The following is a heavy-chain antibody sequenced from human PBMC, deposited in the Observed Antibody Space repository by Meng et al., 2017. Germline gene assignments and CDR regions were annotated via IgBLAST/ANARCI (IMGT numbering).Heavy chain of an antibody. J-gene: IGHJ4*02. V-gene: IGHV3-30*03. CDR2: ITKDGSRK. CDR3: ARDFDY. CDR1: GFTVSSNY. Sequence: VQLVESGGGLIQPGGSLRLSCAASGFTVSSNYMSWVRQAPGKGLEWVACITKDGSRKYYLGSVRGRFTISRDNSKNTLYLEMNSLRSEDTALYYCARDFDYWGQGTLVTVSS.